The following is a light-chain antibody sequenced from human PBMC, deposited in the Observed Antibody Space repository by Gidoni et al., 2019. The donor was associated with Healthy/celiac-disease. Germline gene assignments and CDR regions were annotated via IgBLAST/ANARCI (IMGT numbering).Light chain of an antibody. CDR3: AAWDDSLNGPLYV. V-gene: IGLV1-44*01. J-gene: IGLJ1*01. Sequence: QSVLTQPPSASGPPGQRVTISCSGSSSNIGSNTVNWYQQLPGTAPKLLIYSNNQRPSGVPDRFSGSKSRTSASLAISGLQSEDEADYYCAAWDDSLNGPLYVFGTGTKVT. CDR1: SSNIGSNT. CDR2: SNN.